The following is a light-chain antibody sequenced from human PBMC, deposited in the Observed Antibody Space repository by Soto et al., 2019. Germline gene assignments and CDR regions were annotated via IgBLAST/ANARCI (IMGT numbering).Light chain of an antibody. CDR3: LHYYSYPLT. V-gene: IGKV1-17*03. J-gene: IGKJ4*01. CDR2: AAS. Sequence: DIQMTQSPSAMSASVGDRVTITCRASQGISNSLAWFQQKPGKVPKRLIYAASNLQSGVPSRFSGSGSGTEFTLTISSLQPEDCATYFCLHYYSYPLTFGGGTRVEIK. CDR1: QGISNS.